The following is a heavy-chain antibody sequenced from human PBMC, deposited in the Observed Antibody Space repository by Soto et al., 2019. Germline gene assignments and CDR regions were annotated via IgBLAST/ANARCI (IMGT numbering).Heavy chain of an antibody. CDR2: INSDGSST. D-gene: IGHD4-17*01. CDR1: GFTFSSYW. J-gene: IGHJ6*02. CDR3: ARARVGKRGYGGNTIYYYYYGMDV. V-gene: IGHV3-74*01. Sequence: EVQLVESGGGLVQPGGSLRLSCAASGFTFSSYWMHWVRQAPGKGLVWVSRINSDGSSTSYADSVKGRFTISRDNAKKTLYLQMNSLRAEDTAVYYCARARVGKRGYGGNTIYYYYYGMDVWGQGTTVTVSS.